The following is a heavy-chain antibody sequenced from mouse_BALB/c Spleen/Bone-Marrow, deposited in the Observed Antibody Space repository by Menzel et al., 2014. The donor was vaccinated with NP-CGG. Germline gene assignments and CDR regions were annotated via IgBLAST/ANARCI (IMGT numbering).Heavy chain of an antibody. D-gene: IGHD2-3*01. CDR3: ARADGYYAWFAY. J-gene: IGHJ3*01. CDR1: GFNIKDTY. V-gene: IGHV14-3*02. CDR2: IDPANDNT. Sequence: VHVKQSGAEFVKPGASVKLSCTASGFNIKDTYMHWVKRRPEQGLEWIGRIDPANDNTKYDPKFQGKATITADTSSNTAYLQLSSLTSEDTAVYYGARADGYYAWFAYWGQGALVTVSA.